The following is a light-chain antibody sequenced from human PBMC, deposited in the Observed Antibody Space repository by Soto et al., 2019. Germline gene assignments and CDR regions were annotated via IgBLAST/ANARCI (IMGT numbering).Light chain of an antibody. Sequence: EIVMTQSPATLSVSPGERATLSCRASQSVSSNLAWYQQKPGQAPRLLIYGASTRATGIPARFSGSGSGTEFTLTISSLLSEDFAVYYCHQYNNWPPGGTFGQGTKVEIK. V-gene: IGKV3-15*01. CDR2: GAS. CDR1: QSVSSN. J-gene: IGKJ1*01. CDR3: HQYNNWPPGGT.